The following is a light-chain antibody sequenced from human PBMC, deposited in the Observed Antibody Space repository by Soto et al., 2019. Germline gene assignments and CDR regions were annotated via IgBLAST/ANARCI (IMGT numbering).Light chain of an antibody. CDR3: QHYNNWART. Sequence: EIVMTQSPATLSVSPGERATLSCRASQSVSSNLAWYQQKPGQAPRLLIYGASTRATGIPARFSSSGSGTEFNLTISSLQSEDFAVYYCQHYNNWARTFGQGTKVEIK. CDR1: QSVSSN. J-gene: IGKJ1*01. V-gene: IGKV3-15*01. CDR2: GAS.